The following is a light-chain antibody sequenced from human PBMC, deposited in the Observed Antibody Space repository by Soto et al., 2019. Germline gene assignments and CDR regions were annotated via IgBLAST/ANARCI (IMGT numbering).Light chain of an antibody. J-gene: IGKJ4*01. Sequence: AIQMTQSPSSLSASVGDRVTITCRARQGIRNDLGWYQQRPGKAPKLLIYAASTLQSGVPSRFSGSGSGTEFTLTIGSLQPEDFATYYCPQDYDYPLTFGGGTKVEIK. V-gene: IGKV1-6*01. CDR2: AAS. CDR3: PQDYDYPLT. CDR1: QGIRND.